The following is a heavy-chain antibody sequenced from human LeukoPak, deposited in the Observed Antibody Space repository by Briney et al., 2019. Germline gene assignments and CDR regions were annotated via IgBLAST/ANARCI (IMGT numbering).Heavy chain of an antibody. V-gene: IGHV1-18*01. D-gene: IGHD3-22*01. J-gene: IGHJ4*02. CDR1: GYTFTSYG. Sequence: ASVTVSCKASGYTFTSYGISWVRQAPGQGLEWMGWISAYNGNTNYAQKLQGRVTMTTDTSTSTAYMELRSLRSDDTAVYYCARDLDDYDSSGPYFDYWGQGTLVTVSS. CDR2: ISAYNGNT. CDR3: ARDLDDYDSSGPYFDY.